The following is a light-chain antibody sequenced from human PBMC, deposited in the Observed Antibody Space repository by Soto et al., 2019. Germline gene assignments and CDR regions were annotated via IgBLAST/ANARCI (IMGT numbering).Light chain of an antibody. CDR3: QQSYSTPPT. CDR1: QSISSY. V-gene: IGKV1-39*01. J-gene: IGKJ1*01. Sequence: DIQLTQSPSSLSASGGNRVTMTCRASQSISSYLNWYQQKPGKAPKLLIYAASSLQSGVPSRCTGSGSGTDFTLTISSLQPEDFATYYCQQSYSTPPTFGQGTKVEIK. CDR2: AAS.